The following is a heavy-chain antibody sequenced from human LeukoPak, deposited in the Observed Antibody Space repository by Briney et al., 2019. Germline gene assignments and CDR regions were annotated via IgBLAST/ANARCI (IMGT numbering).Heavy chain of an antibody. CDR1: GFTFDDYG. D-gene: IGHD3-16*01. CDR3: ARVNDRGSWLDY. Sequence: TGGSLRLSYAASGFTFDDYGMSWVRQAPGKGLEWVSGINWNGGSTGYADSVKGRFTISRDNAKNSLYLQMNSLRAEDTALYYCARVNDRGSWLDYWGQGTLVTVSS. J-gene: IGHJ4*02. V-gene: IGHV3-20*03. CDR2: INWNGGST.